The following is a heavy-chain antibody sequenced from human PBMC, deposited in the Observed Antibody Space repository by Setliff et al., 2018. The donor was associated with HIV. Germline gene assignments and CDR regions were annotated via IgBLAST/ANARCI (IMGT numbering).Heavy chain of an antibody. CDR3: ARASTGSAMVQDVLDI. V-gene: IGHV4-38-2*02. Sequence: SETLSLTCTVTGYPISSGYYWAWIRQPPGKGLEWIGYIYYSGDTYYNATLQSRATILLDTSKNQFFLTLTSVTAADTAVYYCARASTGSAMVQDVLDIWGQGTMVTVSS. CDR1: GYPISSGYY. CDR2: IYYSGDT. D-gene: IGHD5-18*01. J-gene: IGHJ3*02.